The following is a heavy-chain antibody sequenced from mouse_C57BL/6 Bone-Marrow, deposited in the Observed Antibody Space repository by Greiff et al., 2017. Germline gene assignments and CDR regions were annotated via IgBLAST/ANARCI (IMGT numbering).Heavy chain of an antibody. J-gene: IGHJ4*01. CDR3: AREGVYYDYYAMDY. V-gene: IGHV1-26*01. Sequence: VQLQQSGPELVKPGASVKISCKASGYTFTDYYMNWVKQSHGKSLEWIGDINPNNGGTSYTQKFKGKATLTVDKSSSTAYMELRSLTSEDSAVYYWAREGVYYDYYAMDYWGQGTSVTVSS. D-gene: IGHD2-1*01. CDR1: GYTFTDYY. CDR2: INPNNGGT.